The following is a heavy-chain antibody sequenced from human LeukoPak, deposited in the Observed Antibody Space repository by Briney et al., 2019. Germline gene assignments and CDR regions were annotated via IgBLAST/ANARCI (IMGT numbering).Heavy chain of an antibody. Sequence: GGSLRLSCAASGFPFSDYDMSWIRQAPGKGLEWVSYISSSDSRIYYADSVKGRFTISRDSAKNSLYLQMNSLRAGDTALYYCARADSNIAARRIGFDYWGQGTLVTVSS. CDR2: ISSSDSRI. CDR3: ARADSNIAARRIGFDY. D-gene: IGHD6-6*01. V-gene: IGHV3-11*04. CDR1: GFPFSDYD. J-gene: IGHJ4*02.